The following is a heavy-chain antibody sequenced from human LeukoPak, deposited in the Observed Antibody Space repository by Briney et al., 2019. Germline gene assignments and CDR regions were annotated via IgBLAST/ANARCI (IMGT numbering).Heavy chain of an antibody. CDR3: AKDLNSSSASGGPYYYYYYMDV. V-gene: IGHV3-30*02. J-gene: IGHJ6*03. Sequence: QSGGSLRLSCAASGFTFSSYGMHWVRQAPGKGLEWVAFIRYDGSNKYYADSVKGRFTTSRDNSKNTLYLQMNSLRAEDTAVYYCAKDLNSSSASGGPYYYYYYMDVWGKGTTVTVSS. D-gene: IGHD6-6*01. CDR1: GFTFSSYG. CDR2: IRYDGSNK.